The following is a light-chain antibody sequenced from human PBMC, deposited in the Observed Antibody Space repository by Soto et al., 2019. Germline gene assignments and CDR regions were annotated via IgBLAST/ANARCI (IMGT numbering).Light chain of an antibody. CDR1: QSISSY. CDR2: AAS. CDR3: QQSYSTPRT. Sequence: DIQPTQSPSSLSASVGDRVTITCRASQSISSYLNWYQQKPGKAPKLLIYAASSLQSGVPSRFSGSGSGTDFTLTISSLQPEDFATYYCQQSYSTPRTFGQGTKVDIK. J-gene: IGKJ1*01. V-gene: IGKV1-39*01.